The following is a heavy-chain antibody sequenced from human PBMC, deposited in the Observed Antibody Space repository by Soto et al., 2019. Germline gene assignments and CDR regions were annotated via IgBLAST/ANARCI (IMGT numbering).Heavy chain of an antibody. J-gene: IGHJ4*02. CDR1: GYTFTGYY. CDR2: VNPNSGGT. Sequence: ASVKVSCKASGYTFTGYYIHWVRQAPGQGLEWMGWVNPNSGGTNYAQKFQGWVTMTRDTSISTAYMELSRLRSDDTAVYYCVTSRVSIAVAGETEYYFDYWGQVPLVTVSS. V-gene: IGHV1-2*04. D-gene: IGHD6-19*01. CDR3: VTSRVSIAVAGETEYYFDY.